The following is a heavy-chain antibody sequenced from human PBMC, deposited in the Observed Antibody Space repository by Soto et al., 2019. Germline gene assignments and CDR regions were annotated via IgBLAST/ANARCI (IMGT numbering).Heavy chain of an antibody. CDR2: ISSSGSTI. CDR3: ARAPGPHLYYYYYGMDV. V-gene: IGHV3-48*03. D-gene: IGHD7-27*01. J-gene: IGHJ6*02. Sequence: PGGSLRLSCAASGFTFSSYEMNWVRQAPGKGLEWVSYISSSGSTIYYADSVKGRFTISRDNAKNSLYLQMNSLRAEDTAVYYCARAPGPHLYYYYYGMDVWGQGTTVTVSS. CDR1: GFTFSSYE.